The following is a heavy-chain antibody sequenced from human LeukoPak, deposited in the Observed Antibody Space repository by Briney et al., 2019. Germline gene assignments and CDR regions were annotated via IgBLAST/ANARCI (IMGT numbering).Heavy chain of an antibody. D-gene: IGHD3-22*01. CDR3: VKDLGDYYDSSGYYLTGYFQH. CDR2: ISSNGGST. J-gene: IGHJ1*01. CDR1: GFTFSSYA. Sequence: GGSLRLSCSASGFTFSSYAMHWVRQAPGKGLEYVSAISSNGGSTYYADSVKGRFTISRDNSKNTLSLKMSSLSAEDTAVYYCVKDLGDYYDSSGYYLTGYFQHWGQGTLVTVAS. V-gene: IGHV3-64D*06.